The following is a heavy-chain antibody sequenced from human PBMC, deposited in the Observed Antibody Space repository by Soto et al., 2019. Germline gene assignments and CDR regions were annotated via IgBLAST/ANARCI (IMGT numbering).Heavy chain of an antibody. Sequence: PGGSLRLSCAASGFTFSSYEMNWVRQAPGKGLEWVSYISSSGITIYYADSVKGRFTISRDNAKNSLYLQMNSLRAEDTAVYYCARDRVSGQYCGGDCYSYDGMDVWGQGTTVTVYS. D-gene: IGHD2-21*02. CDR3: ARDRVSGQYCGGDCYSYDGMDV. J-gene: IGHJ6*02. V-gene: IGHV3-48*03. CDR1: GFTFSSYE. CDR2: ISSSGITI.